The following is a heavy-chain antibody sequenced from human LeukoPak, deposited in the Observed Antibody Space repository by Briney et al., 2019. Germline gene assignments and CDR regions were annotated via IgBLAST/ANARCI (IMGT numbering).Heavy chain of an antibody. Sequence: SETLSLTCTVSGASITNYYWNWIRQPAGKGLEWIGRIYTNGNTKYNPSLNSRVTLSVDTSKNQFSLRLSSVTAADTAVYYCARGGVPGAENWFDPWGQGTLVTVSS. CDR2: IYTNGNT. J-gene: IGHJ5*02. CDR1: GASITNYY. D-gene: IGHD2-2*01. CDR3: ARGGVPGAENWFDP. V-gene: IGHV4-4*07.